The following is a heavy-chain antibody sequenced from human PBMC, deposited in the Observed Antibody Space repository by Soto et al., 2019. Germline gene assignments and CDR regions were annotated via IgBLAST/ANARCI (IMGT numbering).Heavy chain of an antibody. Sequence: ASVNVSCKASGYTFTSYGISWVRQAPGQGLEWMGWISAYNGNTNYAQKLQGRVTMTTDTSTSTAYMELRSLRSDDTAVYYCAGDLNGSIWGSYPLNWFDPWGQGTLVTVPS. V-gene: IGHV1-18*01. CDR1: GYTFTSYG. CDR3: AGDLNGSIWGSYPLNWFDP. CDR2: ISAYNGNT. J-gene: IGHJ5*02. D-gene: IGHD3-16*02.